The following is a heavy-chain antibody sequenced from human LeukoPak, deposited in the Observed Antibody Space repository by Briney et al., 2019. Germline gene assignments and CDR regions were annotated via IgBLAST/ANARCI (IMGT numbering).Heavy chain of an antibody. CDR3: AIDHGATTWDAFDI. D-gene: IGHD1-1*01. V-gene: IGHV1-2*02. J-gene: IGHJ3*02. CDR1: GYTFTGYY. Sequence: ASVKVSCKASGYTFTGYYMHWVRQAPGQGLEWMGWINPNSGGTNYAQKFQGRVTMTRDTSISTAYMELSRLRSDDTAVYYCAIDHGATTWDAFDIWGQGTMVTVSS. CDR2: INPNSGGT.